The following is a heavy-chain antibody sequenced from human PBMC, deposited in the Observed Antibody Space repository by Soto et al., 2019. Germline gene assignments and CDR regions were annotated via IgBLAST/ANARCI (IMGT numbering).Heavy chain of an antibody. Sequence: QVQLVQSGAEVQKPGASVKVSCKAAGYTFTSYYMHWVRQAPGQGLEWMGIINPSGGSTSYAQKFQGRVTMTRDTATSKVYMELSSLRSEDTAVYYCASSRRNLVAGPYYFYYWGQGTLVTVSS. J-gene: IGHJ4*02. CDR1: GYTFTSYY. CDR2: INPSGGST. V-gene: IGHV1-46*01. CDR3: ASSRRNLVAGPYYFYY. D-gene: IGHD6-19*01.